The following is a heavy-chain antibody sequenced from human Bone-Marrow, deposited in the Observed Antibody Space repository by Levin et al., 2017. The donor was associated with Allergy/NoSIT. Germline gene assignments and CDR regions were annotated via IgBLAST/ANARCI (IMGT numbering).Heavy chain of an antibody. Sequence: SETLSLTCAVSGDSISSGGYSWSWIRQPPGKGLEWIGHIYHTGNTFYNPSLKSRVTISVDRSKNQLSLMLTSVPAADPAVSYCARYQGNDGFCSGGNCYPYWYFDLWGRGTLVTVSS. CDR3: ARYQGNDGFCSGGNCYPYWYFDL. V-gene: IGHV4-30-2*01. D-gene: IGHD2-15*01. CDR1: GDSISSGGYS. CDR2: IYHTGNT. J-gene: IGHJ2*01.